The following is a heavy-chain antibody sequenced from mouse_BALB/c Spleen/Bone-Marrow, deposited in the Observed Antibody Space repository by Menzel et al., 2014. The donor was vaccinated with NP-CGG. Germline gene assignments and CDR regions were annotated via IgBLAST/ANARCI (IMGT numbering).Heavy chain of an antibody. J-gene: IGHJ2*01. CDR1: GFTFSSFG. V-gene: IGHV5-17*02. CDR2: ISSGSSTI. CDR3: ARSGSSSGYFDY. D-gene: IGHD1-1*01. Sequence: DVKLVESGGGLVQPGGSRKLSRAASGFTFSSFGMHWVRQAPEKGLEWVAYISSGSSTIYYADAVMGRFTISRDNPKNTLFLQMTSLRSEDTAMYYCARSGSSSGYFDYWGQGTTLTVSS.